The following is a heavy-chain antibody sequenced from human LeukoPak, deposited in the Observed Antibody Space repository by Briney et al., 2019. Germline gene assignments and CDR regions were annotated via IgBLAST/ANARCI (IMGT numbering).Heavy chain of an antibody. J-gene: IGHJ5*02. Sequence: GSLRLSCAASGVIASRNFMSWVRQAPGKGLQWVAIMYAGGTTDYSESVRGRFHISRDTSNNTLSLQMNSLRAEDTAVYYCARGSGSGWPLDRWGQGTLVTVSS. CDR1: GVIASRNF. CDR3: ARGSGSGWPLDR. V-gene: IGHV3-53*01. CDR2: MYAGGTT. D-gene: IGHD6-19*01.